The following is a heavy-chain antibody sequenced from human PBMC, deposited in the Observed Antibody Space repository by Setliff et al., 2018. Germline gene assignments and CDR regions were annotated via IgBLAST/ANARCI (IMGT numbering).Heavy chain of an antibody. CDR1: GDSISSRTYY. V-gene: IGHV4-61*02. D-gene: IGHD2-21*01. J-gene: IGHJ6*03. CDR3: ARGLEGEDYFYYMDV. CDR2: VFVSGST. Sequence: PSETLSLTCTVSGDSISSRTYYWSWIQQPAGKGLEWIGRVFVSGSTNYNPSLKSRVTMSVDTSKNQFSLKLTSVTAADTAVYYCARGLEGEDYFYYMDVWGKGNTVTVSS.